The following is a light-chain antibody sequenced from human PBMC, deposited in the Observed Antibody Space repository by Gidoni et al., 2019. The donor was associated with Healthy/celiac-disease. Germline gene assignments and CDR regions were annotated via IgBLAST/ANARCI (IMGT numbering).Light chain of an antibody. J-gene: IGKJ1*01. Sequence: DIQMTQSPSSLSSPVADKGAITCRASQSISSYLNWYQQKPGQAPKLLIYAASSLQSGVPSRFSGSGSGTDFTLTISSLQPEDFAVYYCQQSYSTLWTFGQGTKVEIK. CDR1: QSISSY. CDR3: QQSYSTLWT. CDR2: AAS. V-gene: IGKV1-39*01.